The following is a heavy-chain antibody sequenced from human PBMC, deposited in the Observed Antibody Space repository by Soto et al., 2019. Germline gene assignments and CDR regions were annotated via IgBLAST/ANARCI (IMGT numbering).Heavy chain of an antibody. Sequence: PSETLSLTCTVSGGSISSGGYYWSWIRQHPGKGLEWIGYIYYSGSTYYNPSLKSRVTISVDTSKNQFSLKLSSVTAADTAVYYCATASGYCSSTSCYVGPDFDYWGQGTLVTVSS. D-gene: IGHD2-2*01. J-gene: IGHJ4*02. CDR2: IYYSGST. CDR3: ATASGYCSSTSCYVGPDFDY. V-gene: IGHV4-31*03. CDR1: GGSISSGGYY.